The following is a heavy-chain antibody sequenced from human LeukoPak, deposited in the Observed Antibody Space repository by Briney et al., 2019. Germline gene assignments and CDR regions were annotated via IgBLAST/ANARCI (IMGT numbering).Heavy chain of an antibody. CDR3: ARHLVVATYDY. CDR2: ISSGGSTI. V-gene: IGHV3-11*01. D-gene: IGHD2-21*01. CDR1: XFTFSDYY. J-gene: IGHJ4*02. Sequence: PGGSLRXXXXXXXFTFSDYYMSWIRQAPGKGLEWVSYISSGGSTIYYADSVKGRFTISRDNAKNSLYLQMNSPRAEDTAVYYCARHLVVATYDYWGQGTLVTVSS.